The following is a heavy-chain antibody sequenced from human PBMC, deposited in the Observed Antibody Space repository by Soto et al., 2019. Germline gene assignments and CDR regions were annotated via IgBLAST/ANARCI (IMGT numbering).Heavy chain of an antibody. Sequence: SETLSLTCTVSGDSISSYSWSWIRQPPGKGLEWIGNIHYNGNTKYSPSLKSRVTMSVDTSKNHFSLKLSSVTAADTAVYYCARSRKQWLVRWFDPWGQGTLVTVSS. CDR3: ARSRKQWLVRWFDP. CDR2: IHYNGNT. J-gene: IGHJ5*02. CDR1: GDSISSYS. D-gene: IGHD6-19*01. V-gene: IGHV4-59*12.